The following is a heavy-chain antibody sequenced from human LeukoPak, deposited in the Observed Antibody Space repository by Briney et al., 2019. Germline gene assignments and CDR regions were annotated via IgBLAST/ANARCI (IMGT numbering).Heavy chain of an antibody. Sequence: KPSEALSLTCDVSGGFTSNDYWWSWVRQSPGKGLEWIGEIRHYDGHTKYNPSLKGRVTISIDKPRNHFSLTLTSVTAADTAIYYCASSIPIGWSPNTYWGQGTLVIVSS. V-gene: IGHV4/OR15-8*02. J-gene: IGHJ4*02. CDR2: IRHYDGHT. D-gene: IGHD6-19*01. CDR1: GGFTSNDYW. CDR3: ASSIPIGWSPNTY.